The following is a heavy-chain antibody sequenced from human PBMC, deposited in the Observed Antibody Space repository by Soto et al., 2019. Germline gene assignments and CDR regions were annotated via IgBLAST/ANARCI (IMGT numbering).Heavy chain of an antibody. Sequence: QVQLQESGPGLVEPSQTLSLTCTVSGGSISSAGYYWSWIRQRPGKGLEWIGYIYFSGVTYYNPSLESRVTISVDTYKSQFALRLSSVTAADTAVYYCARDPWRTPPEAAFDVWGQGTKVTVSS. J-gene: IGHJ3*01. CDR2: IYFSGVT. V-gene: IGHV4-31*03. CDR3: ARDPWRTPPEAAFDV. CDR1: GGSISSAGYY. D-gene: IGHD1-1*01.